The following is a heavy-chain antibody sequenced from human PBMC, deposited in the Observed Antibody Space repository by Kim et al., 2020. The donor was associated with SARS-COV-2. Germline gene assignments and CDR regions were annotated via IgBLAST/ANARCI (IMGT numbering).Heavy chain of an antibody. CDR1: GFTFSSYA. CDR3: AKDGVENQLLYPPFDY. J-gene: IGHJ4*02. Sequence: GGSLRLSCAASGFTFSSYAMSWVRQAPGKGLEWVSAISGSGGSTYYADSVKGRFTISRDNSKKTLYLQMNSLRAEDTAVYYCAKDGVENQLLYPPFDYWGQGTLVTVSS. D-gene: IGHD2-2*01. CDR2: ISGSGGST. V-gene: IGHV3-23*01.